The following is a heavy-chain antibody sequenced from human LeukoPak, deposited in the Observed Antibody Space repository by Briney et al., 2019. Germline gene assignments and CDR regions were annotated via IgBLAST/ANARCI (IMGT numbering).Heavy chain of an antibody. V-gene: IGHV1-69*13. Sequence: GASVKVSSKASGYTFTGYYMHWVRQAPGQGLEWMGGIITIFGTANYAQKFQGRVTITADESTSTAYMELSSLRSEDTAVYYCASGPGTPKGIDYWGQGTLVTVSS. D-gene: IGHD1-26*01. CDR2: IITIFGTA. CDR3: ASGPGTPKGIDY. J-gene: IGHJ4*02. CDR1: GYTFTGYY.